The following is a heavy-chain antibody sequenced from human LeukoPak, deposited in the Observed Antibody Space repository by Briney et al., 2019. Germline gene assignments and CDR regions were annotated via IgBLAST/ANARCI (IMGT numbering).Heavy chain of an antibody. CDR2: IRGNGET. D-gene: IGHD6-13*01. J-gene: IGHJ4*02. Sequence: GGSLRLSCAASGLSFSSFTMSWVRQGPARGLEWVSSIRGNGETFHADSVKGRFTLSSDSSRNTVYFQLNNLRVEDTAIYYCAKASWVSSTDAVRWGQGTLVTVSS. CDR3: AKASWVSSTDAVR. V-gene: IGHV3-23*01. CDR1: GLSFSSFT.